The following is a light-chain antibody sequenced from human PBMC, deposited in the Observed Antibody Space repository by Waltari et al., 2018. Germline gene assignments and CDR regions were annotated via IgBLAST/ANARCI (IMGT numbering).Light chain of an antibody. Sequence: SYELTQPPSVSVSPGQTARITCSADALPQAYCYWYQQKPGQAPIFGLDKVRGRPSGITERLSCSRSGTTVTLTISGVQAEDEADYYCQSADNSGTFVVFGGGTKLTVL. CDR2: KVR. CDR3: QSADNSGTFVV. CDR1: ALPQAY. V-gene: IGLV3-25*03. J-gene: IGLJ3*02.